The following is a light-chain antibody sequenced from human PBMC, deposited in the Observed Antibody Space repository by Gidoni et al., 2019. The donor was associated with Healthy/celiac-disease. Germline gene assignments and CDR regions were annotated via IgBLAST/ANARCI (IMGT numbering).Light chain of an antibody. CDR1: SSNIGAGYD. CDR2: GNS. V-gene: IGLV1-40*01. Sequence: QSVLTQPPSVSGAPGQRVPISCTGSSSNIGAGYDVHWSQQLPGTAPKLLIYGNSTRPSGVPDRFSGSKSGTSASLAITGLQAEDEADYYCQSYDSSLSGFYVFGAGTKVTVL. J-gene: IGLJ1*01. CDR3: QSYDSSLSGFYV.